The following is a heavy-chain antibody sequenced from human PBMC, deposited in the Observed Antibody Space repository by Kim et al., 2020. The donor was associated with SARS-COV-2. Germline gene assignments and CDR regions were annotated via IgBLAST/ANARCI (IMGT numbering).Heavy chain of an antibody. Sequence: SVKVSCKASGFTFSSSAVQWVRQARGQRLEWIGWIVVGSGNTNYAQKFQERVTITRDMSTSTAYMELNSLRSEDTAVYYCAAPNDTLYYYYGMDVWGQGTTVSVSS. J-gene: IGHJ6*02. D-gene: IGHD2-8*01. CDR2: IVVGSGNT. CDR1: GFTFSSSA. CDR3: AAPNDTLYYYYGMDV. V-gene: IGHV1-58*01.